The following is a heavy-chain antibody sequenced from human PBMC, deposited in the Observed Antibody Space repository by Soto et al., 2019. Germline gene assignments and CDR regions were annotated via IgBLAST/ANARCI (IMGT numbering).Heavy chain of an antibody. CDR1: GITVNSNY. Sequence: EVQLVESGGGLVQPGGYLRVSCAASGITVNSNYMSWVRQAPGKGLEWVSVIYSGGSTYYADSVKGRFTISRHNSKNTLYFQMNSLRAEDTAVYYCAATRLGYWGQGTLVTVSS. CDR2: IYSGGST. CDR3: AATRLGY. J-gene: IGHJ4*02. V-gene: IGHV3-53*04. D-gene: IGHD5-12*01.